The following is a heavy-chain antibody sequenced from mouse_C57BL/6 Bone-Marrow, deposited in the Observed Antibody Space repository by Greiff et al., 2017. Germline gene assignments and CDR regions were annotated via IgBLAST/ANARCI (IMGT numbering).Heavy chain of an antibody. J-gene: IGHJ2*01. CDR2: IHPTSGST. CDR3: ARRAPFYYGNSYYLDY. CDR1: GYTFTSYW. Sequence: QVQLQQPGAELVKPGASVKLSCKASGYTFTSYWMHWVKQRPGQGLEWIGMIHPTSGSTNYNEKFKSKATVTVDKSSSAAYMQLSSLTSEDSADYYCARRAPFYYGNSYYLDYWGQGTTLTVSS. V-gene: IGHV1-64*01. D-gene: IGHD2-1*01.